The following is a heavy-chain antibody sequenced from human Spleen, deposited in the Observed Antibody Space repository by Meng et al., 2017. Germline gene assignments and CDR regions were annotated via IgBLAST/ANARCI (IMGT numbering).Heavy chain of an antibody. Sequence: SQTRSLTGVVSGGSFSDYYWSWIRQPPGKGLEWIGEINHSGSTNYNPSLESRATISVDTSQNNLSLKLSSVTAADTAVYYCARDRSRAAAVLPSYYYYGMDVWGQGTTVTVSS. D-gene: IGHD6-13*01. CDR2: INHSGST. CDR1: GGSFSDYY. CDR3: ARDRSRAAAVLPSYYYYGMDV. V-gene: IGHV4-34*01. J-gene: IGHJ6*02.